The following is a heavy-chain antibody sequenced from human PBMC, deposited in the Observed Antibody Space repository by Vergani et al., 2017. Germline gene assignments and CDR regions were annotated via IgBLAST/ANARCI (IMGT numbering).Heavy chain of an antibody. V-gene: IGHV1-46*03. CDR1: GYTFTSYY. D-gene: IGHD1-1*01. CDR3: ARVSRRLPQAHAFDI. Sequence: QVQLVQSGAEVKKPGASVKVSCKASGYTFTSYYMHWVRQAPGQGLEWMGIINPSGGSTSYAQKFQGRFTMTRDTSTSTVYMELSSLRSEDTAVYYCARVSRRLPQAHAFDIWGQGTMVTVSS. J-gene: IGHJ3*02. CDR2: INPSGGST.